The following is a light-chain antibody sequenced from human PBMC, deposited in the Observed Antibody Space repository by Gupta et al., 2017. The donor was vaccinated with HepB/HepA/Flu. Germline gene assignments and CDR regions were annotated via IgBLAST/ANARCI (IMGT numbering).Light chain of an antibody. CDR2: EVS. CDR1: SSDVGGYNY. Sequence: QSALTQPPSASVSPGQSVTISCTGPSSDVGGYNYVSWYQQHPGKAPKLMIYEVSKRPSGVPDRFSGSKSGNTASLTVSGLQAEDEADYYCSSYAGSNNFVVFGGGTKLTVL. V-gene: IGLV2-8*01. J-gene: IGLJ2*01. CDR3: SSYAGSNNFVV.